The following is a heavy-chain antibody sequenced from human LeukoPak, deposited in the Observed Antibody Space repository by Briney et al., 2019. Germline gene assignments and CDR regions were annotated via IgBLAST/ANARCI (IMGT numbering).Heavy chain of an antibody. D-gene: IGHD3-10*01. Sequence: PGGSLRLSCAASGFTFSSYAMHRVRQAPGKGLEWVAVISCGGSNKYYADSVKGRFTISRDNSKNTLYLQMNSLRAEDTAVYYCARVTMVRGCDYWGQGTLVTVSS. V-gene: IGHV3-30*14. CDR1: GFTFSSYA. J-gene: IGHJ4*02. CDR2: ISCGGSNK. CDR3: ARVTMVRGCDY.